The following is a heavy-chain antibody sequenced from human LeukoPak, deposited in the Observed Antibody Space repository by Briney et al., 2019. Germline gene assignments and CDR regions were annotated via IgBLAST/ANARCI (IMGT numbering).Heavy chain of an antibody. D-gene: IGHD6-13*01. V-gene: IGHV3-33*05. CDR2: ISCDGSDK. CDR3: AKDLIAAAGTGFFDY. CDR1: GFTFTSYD. Sequence: GRSLRLSCAASGFTFTSYDMHWVRQAPGKGLEWVAVISCDGSDKYYADSVKGRFTISRDNSKNTLYLRMNSLRAEDTAVYYCAKDLIAAAGTGFFDYWGQGTLVTVSS. J-gene: IGHJ4*02.